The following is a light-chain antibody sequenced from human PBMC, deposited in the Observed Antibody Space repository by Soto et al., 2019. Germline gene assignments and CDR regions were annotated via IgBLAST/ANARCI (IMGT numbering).Light chain of an antibody. CDR2: DVS. Sequence: QSALTQPASVSGSPGQSITISCTGTSSDVGGYNYVSWYQQHPGKAPKLMIYDVSNRPSGGSNRFSGSKSGNTASLTISGLQAEDEADYYCSSYTSSSTLCVFGTGTKVTVL. CDR3: SSYTSSSTLCV. CDR1: SSDVGGYNY. J-gene: IGLJ1*01. V-gene: IGLV2-14*01.